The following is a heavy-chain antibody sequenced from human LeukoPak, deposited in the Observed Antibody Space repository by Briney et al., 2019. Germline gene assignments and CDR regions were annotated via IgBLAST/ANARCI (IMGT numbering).Heavy chain of an antibody. CDR2: IDPSGGST. V-gene: IGHV1-46*01. CDR3: ARGGPYHGWDY. CDR1: GYTFSRYY. D-gene: IGHD2-15*01. Sequence: GASVKVSCKASGYTFSRYYIHWARQAPGQGLEWVGRIDPSGGSTRFAQRLQGRVTMTSDTSTSTVYIELSSLRSEDTAVYYCARGGPYHGWDYWGQGTLVTVSS. J-gene: IGHJ4*02.